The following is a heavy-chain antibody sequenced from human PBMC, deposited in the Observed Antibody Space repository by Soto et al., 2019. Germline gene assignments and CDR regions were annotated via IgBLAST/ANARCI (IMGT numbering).Heavy chain of an antibody. Sequence: QGQLVQSGPEVKKPGASVKVSCKASGYTFSRYGISWVRQAPGQGLEWMGWVSGYNGATKYAQKAQGRVTMTIDTSXXTAYMELRSLTSADTAKYYCAKNGQPPYYYYGMDVWGQGTTVTVSS. CDR3: AKNGQPPYYYYGMDV. J-gene: IGHJ6*02. V-gene: IGHV1-18*01. CDR2: VSGYNGAT. CDR1: GYTFSRYG. D-gene: IGHD2-8*01.